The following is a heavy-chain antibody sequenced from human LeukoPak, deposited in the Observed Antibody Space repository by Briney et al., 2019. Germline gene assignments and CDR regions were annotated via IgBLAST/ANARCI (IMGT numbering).Heavy chain of an antibody. J-gene: IGHJ4*02. CDR3: ARNLNSPIAVAGSDY. CDR1: GFTFSNSD. V-gene: IGHV3-21*01. D-gene: IGHD6-19*01. CDR2: ITPSSTYI. Sequence: GGSLRLSCAASGFTFSNSDMEWARQAPGKGLEWVSSITPSSTYIYYAESMRGRFTVSRDNAKNSLYLQMNSLTAEDTAVYYCARNLNSPIAVAGSDYWGQGTLVTVSS.